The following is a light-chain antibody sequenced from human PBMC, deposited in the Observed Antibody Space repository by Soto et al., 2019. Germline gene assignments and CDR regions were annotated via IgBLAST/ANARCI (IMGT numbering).Light chain of an antibody. J-gene: IGKJ2*01. V-gene: IGKV3D-11*01. Sequence: DIVLTQTPATLSLSPGERATFSCRASEGVSAYLNWYQHNPGQPPRLLIYDTSKRASGIPDRFSGSRSRTDFTLTISSLETEDWAVYYCPLRSTFMYTFGQGTKLEIK. CDR1: EGVSAY. CDR3: PLRSTFMYT. CDR2: DTS.